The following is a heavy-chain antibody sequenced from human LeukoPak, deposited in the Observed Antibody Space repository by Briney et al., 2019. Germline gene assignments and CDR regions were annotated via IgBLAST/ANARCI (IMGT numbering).Heavy chain of an antibody. CDR3: AKDSMRGMDV. J-gene: IGHJ6*02. D-gene: IGHD2/OR15-2a*01. V-gene: IGHV3-30*18. CDR2: ISYDGSNK. Sequence: QSGRSLRLSCAASGFTFSSYGMHWVRQAPGKGPEWVAVISYDGSNKYYADSVKGRFTISRDNSKNTLYLQMNSLRAEDTAVYYCAKDSMRGMDVWGQGTTVTVSS. CDR1: GFTFSSYG.